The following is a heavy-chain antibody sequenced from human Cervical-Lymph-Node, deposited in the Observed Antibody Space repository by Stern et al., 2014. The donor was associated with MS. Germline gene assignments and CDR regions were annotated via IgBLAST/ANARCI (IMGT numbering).Heavy chain of an antibody. J-gene: IGHJ4*02. Sequence: QVQLVQSGAEVKKPGSSVKVSCKASGGTFNTNVISWVRQAPGQGLEWMGGIIPIFGTALYAQKFQGRVTITANESTRAVYMELRSLRSEDTAVYYCARAAYSTSSYNYWGQGTLVIVSS. CDR3: ARAAYSTSSYNY. CDR2: IIPIFGTA. V-gene: IGHV1-69*12. D-gene: IGHD6-6*01. CDR1: GGTFNTNV.